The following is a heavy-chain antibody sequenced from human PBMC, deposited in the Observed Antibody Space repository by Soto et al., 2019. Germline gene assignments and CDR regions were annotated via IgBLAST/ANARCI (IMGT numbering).Heavy chain of an antibody. Sequence: GGSLRLSCAASGFTFSSYGMHWVRQAPGKGLEWVAVISYDGSNKYYADSVKGRFTISRDNSKNTLYLQMNSLRAEDTAVYYCAKEMGSSGWSYYYYYYGMDVWGQGTTVTVSS. D-gene: IGHD6-19*01. CDR2: ISYDGSNK. CDR3: AKEMGSSGWSYYYYYYGMDV. J-gene: IGHJ6*02. V-gene: IGHV3-30*18. CDR1: GFTFSSYG.